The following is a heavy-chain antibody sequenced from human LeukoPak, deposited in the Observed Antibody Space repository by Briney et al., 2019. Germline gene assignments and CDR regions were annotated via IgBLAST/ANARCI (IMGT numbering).Heavy chain of an antibody. J-gene: IGHJ6*02. CDR1: GFTFSSYA. CDR3: ARVRRSRYFDPEKIGMDV. V-gene: IGHV3-48*03. Sequence: GGSLRLSCAASGFTFSSYAMSWVRQAPGKWLEWVSSISSSGSTIYYADSVKGRFTISRDNAKNSLYLQMNSLRAEDTAVYYCARVRRSRYFDPEKIGMDVWGQGTTVTVSS. D-gene: IGHD3-9*01. CDR2: ISSSGSTI.